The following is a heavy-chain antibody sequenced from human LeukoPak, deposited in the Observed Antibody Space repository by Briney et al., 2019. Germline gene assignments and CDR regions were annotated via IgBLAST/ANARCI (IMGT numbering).Heavy chain of an antibody. CDR2: IHYSGNT. Sequence: SETLSLTCTVSGGSISSSSYYWGWIRQPPGKGLEWIGSIHYSGNTYYNPSLKSRVTISIDTSKNQFSLNLSSVTAADTAVYYCARRGYSNYLYFFDYWGQGTLVTVSS. D-gene: IGHD4-11*01. V-gene: IGHV4-39*01. CDR3: ARRGYSNYLYFFDY. CDR1: GGSISSSSYY. J-gene: IGHJ4*02.